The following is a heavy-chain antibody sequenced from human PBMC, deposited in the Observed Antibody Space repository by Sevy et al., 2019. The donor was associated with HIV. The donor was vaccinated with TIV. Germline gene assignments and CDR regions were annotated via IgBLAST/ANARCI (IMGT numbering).Heavy chain of an antibody. Sequence: GGSLRLSCKASGYSFTKYWIGWVRQMPGKGLEWMGIIYPGDSDIRYSPSFPGQVTFSVDKSISTAYLQWSSLKASDTAMYYCARQILGDSSTWYFLDAFDIWGQGTMVTVSS. CDR1: GYSFTKYW. D-gene: IGHD2-2*01. CDR2: IYPGDSDI. CDR3: ARQILGDSSTWYFLDAFDI. V-gene: IGHV5-51*01. J-gene: IGHJ3*02.